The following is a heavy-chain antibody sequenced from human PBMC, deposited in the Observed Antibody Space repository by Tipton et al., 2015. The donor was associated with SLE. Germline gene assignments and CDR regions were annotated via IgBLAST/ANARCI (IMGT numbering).Heavy chain of an antibody. J-gene: IGHJ3*02. D-gene: IGHD2-2*02. CDR2: INHRGST. V-gene: IGHV4-34*01. CDR3: ARVGQVPAAIAGLDAFDI. Sequence: TLSLTCAVYGGSISSSSSYYWAWIRQPPGKGVEWIGEINHRGSTNYNPSLKSRVTISVDTSKNQFSLKLSSVTAADTAVYYCARVGQVPAAIAGLDAFDIWGQGTMVTVS. CDR1: GGSISSSSSYY.